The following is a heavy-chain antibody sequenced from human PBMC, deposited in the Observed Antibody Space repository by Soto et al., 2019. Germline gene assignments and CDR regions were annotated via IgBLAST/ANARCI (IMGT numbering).Heavy chain of an antibody. CDR3: ARDGNPYDFWSGYRGWFDP. V-gene: IGHV4-30-4*01. CDR1: GGSISSGDYY. D-gene: IGHD3-3*01. J-gene: IGHJ5*02. Sequence: QVQLQESGPGLVKPSQTLSLTCTVSGGSISSGDYYWSWIRQPPGKGLEWFGYIYYSGSTYYNPSLKGRVTLTVDTSKNQFSLKLSSVTAADTAVYYCARDGNPYDFWSGYRGWFDPWGQGTLVTVSS. CDR2: IYYSGST.